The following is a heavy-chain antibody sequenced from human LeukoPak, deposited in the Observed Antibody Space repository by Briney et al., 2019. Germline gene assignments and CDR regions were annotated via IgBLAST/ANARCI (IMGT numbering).Heavy chain of an antibody. CDR3: VREYFCSGGTCDDCFDP. D-gene: IGHD2-15*01. V-gene: IGHV1-18*01. J-gene: IGHJ5*02. CDR2: TSTYDHDT. Sequence: ASVKVSCKASGYTFTNYGISWVRPAPGQGVEWMAWTSTYDHDTNYAQKFRGRVTMTTDTSTSTAYMELRSLGSDDTAVYYCVREYFCSGGTCDDCFDPWGQGTLVTVSS. CDR1: GYTFTNYG.